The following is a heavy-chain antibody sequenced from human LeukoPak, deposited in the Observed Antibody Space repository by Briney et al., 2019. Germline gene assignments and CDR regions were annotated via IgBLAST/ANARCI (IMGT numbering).Heavy chain of an antibody. CDR1: GGTFSSYA. V-gene: IGHV1-69*05. Sequence: GASVKVSCKASGGTFSSYAISWVRQAPGQGLEWMGGIIPIFGTANYAQKFQGRVTITTDESTSTAYMELSSLRSEDTAVYYCARGSVLGYSGYDGSMDVWGEGTTVTVSS. CDR2: IIPIFGTA. CDR3: ARGSVLGYSGYDGSMDV. D-gene: IGHD5-12*01. J-gene: IGHJ6*04.